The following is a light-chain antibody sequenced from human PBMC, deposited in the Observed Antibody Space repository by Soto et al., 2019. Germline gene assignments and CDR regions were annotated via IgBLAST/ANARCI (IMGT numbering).Light chain of an antibody. CDR1: QRITTY. CDR3: QQSYSTPYT. V-gene: IGKV1-39*01. CDR2: TAA. Sequence: HMTQSPSSLSASVGDSVTITCRASQRITTYLNWYQQKPGKAPKLLISTAATLQGGFPSRFSCSGSGTDFTLTITTLQPEDFATYFCQQSYSTPYTFGQGTKLEIK. J-gene: IGKJ2*01.